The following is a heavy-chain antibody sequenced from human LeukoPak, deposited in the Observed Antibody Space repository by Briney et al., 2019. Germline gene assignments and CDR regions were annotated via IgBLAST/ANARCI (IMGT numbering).Heavy chain of an antibody. J-gene: IGHJ4*02. CDR2: VRNKADGYTS. CDR3: GGLGSAGTDH. D-gene: IGHD3-10*01. CDR1: GFTFSPHY. V-gene: IGHV3-72*01. Sequence: PGGSLRLSCVASGFTFSPHYMDWVRQSPGQGLEWVGLVRNKADGYTSIYAASVKGRFTISRDDSKNSVYLQMDSLKIEDTAVYYCGGLGSAGTDHWGQGTLVTVSS.